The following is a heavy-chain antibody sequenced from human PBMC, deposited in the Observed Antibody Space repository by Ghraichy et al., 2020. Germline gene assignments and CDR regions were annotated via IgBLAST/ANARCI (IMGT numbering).Heavy chain of an antibody. CDR3: ARASHMYSSSPDFDY. J-gene: IGHJ4*02. CDR2: ISSSSSYI. Sequence: GGSLRLSCAASGFTFSSYSMNWVRQAPGKGLEWVSSISSSSSYIYYADSVKGRFTISRDNAKNSLYLQMNSLRAEDTAVYYCARASHMYSSSPDFDYWGQGTLVTVSS. V-gene: IGHV3-21*01. D-gene: IGHD6-6*01. CDR1: GFTFSSYS.